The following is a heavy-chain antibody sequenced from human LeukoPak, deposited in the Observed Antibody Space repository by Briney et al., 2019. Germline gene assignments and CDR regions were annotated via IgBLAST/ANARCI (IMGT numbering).Heavy chain of an antibody. V-gene: IGHV1-24*01. CDR3: ATERSGSYYNGDAAFDI. CDR2: FDPEDGET. J-gene: IGHJ3*02. CDR1: GYTLTELS. D-gene: IGHD3-10*01. Sequence: ASVKVPCKVSGYTLTELSMHWVRQAPGKGLEWMGGFDPEDGETIYAQKFQGRVTMTEDTSTDTAYMELSSLRSEDTAVYYCATERSGSYYNGDAAFDIWGQGTMVTVSS.